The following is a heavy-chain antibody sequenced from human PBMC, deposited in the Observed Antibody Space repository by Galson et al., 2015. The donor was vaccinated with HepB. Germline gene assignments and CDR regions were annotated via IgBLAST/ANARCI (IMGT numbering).Heavy chain of an antibody. CDR2: IIPIFGTA. J-gene: IGHJ3*02. D-gene: IGHD2-15*01. CDR3: ARAALLLPPDLDAFDI. V-gene: IGHV1-69*13. CDR1: GGTFSSYA. Sequence: SVKVSCKASGGTFSSYAISWVRQAPGQGLEWMGGIIPIFGTANYAQKFQGRVTITADESTSTAYMELSSLRSEDTAVYYCARAALLLPPDLDAFDIWGQGTMVTVSS.